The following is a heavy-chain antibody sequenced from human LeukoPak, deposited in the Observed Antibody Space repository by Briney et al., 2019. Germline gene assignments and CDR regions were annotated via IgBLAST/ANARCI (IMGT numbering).Heavy chain of an antibody. CDR2: IYYSGST. CDR3: ARVARSRYSGSSGAWFDP. Sequence: PSETLSLTCTVSGGSISRHYWSWMRQPPGKGLEWIGYIYYSGSTKYTPSLQSRVNIPVDKSKKQFSPKLSSATGEEPTVFFCARVARSRYSGSSGAWFDPWGQGTLVTVSS. D-gene: IGHD6-6*01. V-gene: IGHV4-59*11. CDR1: GGSISRHY. J-gene: IGHJ5*02.